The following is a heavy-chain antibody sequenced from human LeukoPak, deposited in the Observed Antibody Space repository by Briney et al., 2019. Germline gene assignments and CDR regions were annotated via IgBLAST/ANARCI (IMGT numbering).Heavy chain of an antibody. J-gene: IGHJ4*02. D-gene: IGHD6-19*01. CDR1: GFTFSSYA. V-gene: IGHV3-23*01. CDR3: SGGGSGWYSNY. Sequence: GSLRLSCAASGFTFSSYAMSWVRQAPGKGLEWVSAISGSGGSTYYADSVKGRFTISRDNAKNTLYLQMNNLRAEDTAVYYCSGGGSGWYSNYWGQGTLVTVSS. CDR2: ISGSGGST.